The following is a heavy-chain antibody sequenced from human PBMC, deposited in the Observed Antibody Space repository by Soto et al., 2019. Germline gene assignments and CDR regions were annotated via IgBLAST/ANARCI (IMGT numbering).Heavy chain of an antibody. V-gene: IGHV3-74*01. Sequence: EVQLVESGGGLVQPGGSLRLSCAASGFTFSSYWMHWVRQAPGKGLVWVSRINSDGSSTSYADSVKGRFTISRDNAKNTLYLQMNSLRAEDTAVYYCARAIYPGVRKLLAEDNWFDPWGQGTLVTVSS. CDR1: GFTFSSYW. CDR2: INSDGSST. CDR3: ARAIYPGVRKLLAEDNWFDP. D-gene: IGHD2-2*02. J-gene: IGHJ5*02.